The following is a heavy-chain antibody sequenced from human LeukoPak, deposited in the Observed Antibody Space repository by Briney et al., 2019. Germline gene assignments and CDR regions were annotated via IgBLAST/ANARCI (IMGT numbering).Heavy chain of an antibody. CDR3: ARDTPGGFQH. J-gene: IGHJ1*01. CDR1: GGSISSYY. CDR2: IYYSGST. D-gene: IGHD2-15*01. V-gene: IGHV4-59*01. Sequence: SETLSLTCTVSGGSISSYYWSWIRQPPGKGLGWIGYIYYSGSTNYNPSLKSRVTISVDTSKNQFSLKLSSVTAADTAVYYCARDTPGGFQHWGQGTLVTVSS.